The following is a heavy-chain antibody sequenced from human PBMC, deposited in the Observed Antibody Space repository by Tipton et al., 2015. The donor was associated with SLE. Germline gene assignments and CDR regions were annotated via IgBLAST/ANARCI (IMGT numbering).Heavy chain of an antibody. CDR1: GGSISGYY. D-gene: IGHD2-15*01. CDR2: IHYRGST. J-gene: IGHJ2*01. V-gene: IGHV4-59*01. CDR3: ARDRYCGAGRCFDWYVDL. Sequence: TLSLTCTVSGGSISGYYWSWVRQPPGQGLEWIGYIHYRGSTNYNPSLKSRVTISLDTSENQFSLKLSSVTAADTAVYYCARDRYCGAGRCFDWYVDLRGRGTLVTVS.